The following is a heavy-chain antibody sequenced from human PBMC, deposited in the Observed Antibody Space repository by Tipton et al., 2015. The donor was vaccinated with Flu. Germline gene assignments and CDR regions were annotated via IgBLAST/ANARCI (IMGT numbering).Heavy chain of an antibody. D-gene: IGHD2-2*01. Sequence: VQLVQSGAEVKKPGSSVKVSCKASGGTFTSYAVTWVRQAPGQGLEWMGGISVYSGKADYVQKFQGRVTMTTDTSTSTAYMELSSLTSDDTAVYYCVRDHSSSSGYLDWWGQGTLVIVSS. J-gene: IGHJ4*02. CDR3: VRDHSSSSGYLDW. V-gene: IGHV1-18*01. CDR2: ISVYSGKA. CDR1: GGTFTSYA.